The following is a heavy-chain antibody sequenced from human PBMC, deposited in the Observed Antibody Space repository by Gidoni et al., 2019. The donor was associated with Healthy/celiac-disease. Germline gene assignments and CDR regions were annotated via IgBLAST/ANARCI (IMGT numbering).Heavy chain of an antibody. D-gene: IGHD5-12*01. Sequence: EVQLLESGGGLVQPWGSLRLSCAASGFTFSSYAMRWVRQAPGKGLGWVSAIRGSGGSTYYADSVKGRFTISRDNSKNTLYLQMNSLRAEETAGYYCAKGETTFSGYGDYFDYWGQGTLVTVSS. CDR2: IRGSGGST. CDR3: AKGETTFSGYGDYFDY. V-gene: IGHV3-23*01. J-gene: IGHJ4*02. CDR1: GFTFSSYA.